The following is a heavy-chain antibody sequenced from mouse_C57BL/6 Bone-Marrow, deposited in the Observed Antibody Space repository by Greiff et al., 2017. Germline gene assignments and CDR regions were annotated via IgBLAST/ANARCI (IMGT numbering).Heavy chain of an antibody. CDR2: IDPSDSET. CDR3: AREVYYGYSWVAY. J-gene: IGHJ3*01. CDR1: GYTFTSYW. D-gene: IGHD2-2*01. V-gene: IGHV1-52*01. Sequence: QVQLQQPGAELVRPGSSVKLSCKASGYTFTSYWMHWVKQRPIQGLEWIGNIDPSDSETHYNQKFKDKATLTVDKSSSTAYMQLSSLTSEDSAVYYCAREVYYGYSWVAYWGQGTLVTVSA.